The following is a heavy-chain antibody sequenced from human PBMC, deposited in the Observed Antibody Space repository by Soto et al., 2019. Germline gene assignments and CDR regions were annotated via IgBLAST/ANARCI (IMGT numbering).Heavy chain of an antibody. CDR1: GLSVSNNY. J-gene: IGHJ4*02. CDR2: IYNGSST. D-gene: IGHD5-12*01. CDR3: AKDQQAASGYPEGFDY. V-gene: IGHV3-66*01. Sequence: PGGSLRLSCAASGLSVSNNYMMWVRQAPGKGLEWVSVIYNGSSTYYTDSVKGRFTLSRDNSENTLYLQMNSLRAEDTAVYYCAKDQQAASGYPEGFDYWGQGTLVTVSS.